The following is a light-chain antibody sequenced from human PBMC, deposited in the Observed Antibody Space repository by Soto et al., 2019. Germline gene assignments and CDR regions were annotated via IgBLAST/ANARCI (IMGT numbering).Light chain of an antibody. CDR1: SSDVGAYDY. CDR3: SSFASSNTFV. V-gene: IGLV2-8*01. Sequence: QSVLTQPPSASGSPGQSVTISCTGTSSDVGAYDYVSWYQQHPGEAPKLMIYEVTKRPSGVPDRFSGSKSGNTASLTVSGLQTEDEADYYGSSFASSNTFVFGTGTKVTVL. J-gene: IGLJ1*01. CDR2: EVT.